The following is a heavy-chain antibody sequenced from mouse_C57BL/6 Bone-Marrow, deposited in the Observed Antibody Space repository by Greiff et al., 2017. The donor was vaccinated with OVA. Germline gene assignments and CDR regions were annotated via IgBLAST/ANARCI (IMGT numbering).Heavy chain of an antibody. CDR1: GYSFTGYY. J-gene: IGHJ2*01. Sequence: VQLQQSGPELVKPGASVKISCKASGYSFTGYYMNWVKQSPEKSLEWIGEINPSTGGTTYNQKFKAKATLTVDKSSSTAYMQLKSLTSEDSAVYYCARSRGVVATPDYWGQGTTLTVSS. CDR2: INPSTGGT. D-gene: IGHD1-1*01. V-gene: IGHV1-42*01. CDR3: ARSRGVVATPDY.